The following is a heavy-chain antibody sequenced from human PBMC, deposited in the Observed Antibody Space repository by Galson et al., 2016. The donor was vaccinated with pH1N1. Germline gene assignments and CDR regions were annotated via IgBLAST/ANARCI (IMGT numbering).Heavy chain of an antibody. Sequence: SLRLSCAASGFTFSVFAMCWVRQAPGKGLEWVSGIRASGASTHFADSVKGRFTISRDNSKNALYLEMNSLTGEDTAFYYCVKYDSSGYYYGRLANWGQGTLVTGSS. D-gene: IGHD3-22*01. CDR2: IRASGAST. J-gene: IGHJ4*02. CDR3: VKYDSSGYYYGRLAN. V-gene: IGHV3-23*01. CDR1: GFTFSVFA.